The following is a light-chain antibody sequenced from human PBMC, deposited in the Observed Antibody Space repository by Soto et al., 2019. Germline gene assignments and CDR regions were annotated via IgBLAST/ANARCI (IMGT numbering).Light chain of an antibody. J-gene: IGKJ4*01. CDR1: QSVRTY. V-gene: IGKV1-39*01. Sequence: DIQMTQSPSSLSASVGDRVTITCRASQSVRTYLHWYQQKSGRAPKLLIYSASTLQSGVSPRFSDSGSGTDFTLTISSLQPDDFATYYCQQTSSNPLSFGGGTRVEV. CDR2: SAS. CDR3: QQTSSNPLS.